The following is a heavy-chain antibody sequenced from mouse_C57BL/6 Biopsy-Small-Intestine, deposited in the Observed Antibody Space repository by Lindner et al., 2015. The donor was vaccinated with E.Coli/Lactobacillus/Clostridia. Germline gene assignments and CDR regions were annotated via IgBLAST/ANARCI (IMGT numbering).Heavy chain of an antibody. J-gene: IGHJ2*01. D-gene: IGHD2-1*01. Sequence: VQLQESGAELAKPGASVKLSCKASGYTFASYWMHWVKQRPGQGLEWIGYIYPSSGYTKYNQKFKDKATLTADKSSSTAYMQLSSLTYEDSAVYFCARTVNYAYFDYWGQGTTLTVSS. CDR1: GYTFASYW. CDR2: IYPSSGYT. CDR3: ARTVNYAYFDY. V-gene: IGHV1-7*01.